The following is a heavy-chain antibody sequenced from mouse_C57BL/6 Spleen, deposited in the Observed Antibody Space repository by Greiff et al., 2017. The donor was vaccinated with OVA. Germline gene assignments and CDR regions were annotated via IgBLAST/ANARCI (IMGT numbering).Heavy chain of an antibody. CDR3: TREGVLLPYFDV. V-gene: IGHV5-9-1*02. Sequence: EVQVVESGEGLVKPGGSLKLSCAASGFTFSSYAMSWVRQTPEKRLEWVAYISSGGDYIYYADTVKGRFTISRDNARNTLYLQMSSLKSEDTAMYYCTREGVLLPYFDVWGTGTTVTVSS. J-gene: IGHJ1*03. D-gene: IGHD1-1*01. CDR1: GFTFSSYA. CDR2: ISSGGDYI.